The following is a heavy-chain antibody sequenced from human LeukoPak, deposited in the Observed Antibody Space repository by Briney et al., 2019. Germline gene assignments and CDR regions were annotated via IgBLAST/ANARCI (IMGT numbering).Heavy chain of an antibody. D-gene: IGHD3-9*01. Sequence: ASVKVSCKASGYTFTGYYMHWVRQVPGQGLEWMGWINPNSGGTNYAQKFQGRVTMTRDTSISTAYMELSRLRSDDTAVYYCARDILTGSRWFDPWGQGTLVTVSS. CDR3: ARDILTGSRWFDP. CDR2: INPNSGGT. J-gene: IGHJ5*02. V-gene: IGHV1-2*02. CDR1: GYTFTGYY.